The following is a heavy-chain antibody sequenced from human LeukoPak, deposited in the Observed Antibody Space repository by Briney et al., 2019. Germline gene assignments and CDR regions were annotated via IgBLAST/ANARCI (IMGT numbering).Heavy chain of an antibody. CDR1: GGTFSSYA. CDR3: AVTYYYDTPFDY. Sequence: SVKVSCKASGGTFSSYAISWVRQAPGQGLEWMGGIIPIFGTANYAQKFQGRVTITRNTSISTAYMELSSLRSEDTAVYYCAVTYYYDTPFDYWGQGTLVTVSS. V-gene: IGHV1-69*05. J-gene: IGHJ4*02. D-gene: IGHD3-22*01. CDR2: IIPIFGTA.